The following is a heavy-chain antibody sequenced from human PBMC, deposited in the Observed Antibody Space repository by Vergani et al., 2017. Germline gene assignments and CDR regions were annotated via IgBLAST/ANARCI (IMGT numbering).Heavy chain of an antibody. CDR1: GFTVSSNY. CDR2: IYSGGST. J-gene: IGHJ5*02. Sequence: EVQLVESGGGLVQPGGSLRLSCAASGFTVSSNYMCWVRQAPGKGLEWVSVIYSGGSTYYADSVKGRFTISRDNSKNTLYLQMNSRRAEDTAVYYCARAYGDYGEVGFDPWGQGTLVTVSS. D-gene: IGHD4-17*01. V-gene: IGHV3-66*02. CDR3: ARAYGDYGEVGFDP.